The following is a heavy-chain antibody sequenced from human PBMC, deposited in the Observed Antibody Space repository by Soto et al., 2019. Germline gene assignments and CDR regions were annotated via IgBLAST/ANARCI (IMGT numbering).Heavy chain of an antibody. CDR3: ARGVSAGVDY. CDR1: GYSFTSLD. J-gene: IGHJ4*02. Sequence: QVQLVQSGAEVREPGASVKVSCKASGYSFTSLDINWVRQTAGQGLEWMGWMEPSTGRTGYAQKFQGRVTMTRDTSINTAYMELSNLTSDDTAFYYWARGVSAGVDYWGQGTLVTVSS. V-gene: IGHV1-8*01. CDR2: MEPSTGRT. D-gene: IGHD1-26*01.